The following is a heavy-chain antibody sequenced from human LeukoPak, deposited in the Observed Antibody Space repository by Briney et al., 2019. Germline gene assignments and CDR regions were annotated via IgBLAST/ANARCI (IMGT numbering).Heavy chain of an antibody. V-gene: IGHV5-51*01. CDR2: IDPGDSDT. D-gene: IGHD1-1*01. J-gene: IGHJ4*02. CDR1: GYIFTTCW. Sequence: GESLQISGKGSGYIFTTCWIGWVRQMPGKGLELMGVIDPGDSDTRYSPSFQGQVTIAADKSISTAYLQWSSLKASDTAMYYCARLSRDTGDYWGEGALVTVSS. CDR3: ARLSRDTGDY.